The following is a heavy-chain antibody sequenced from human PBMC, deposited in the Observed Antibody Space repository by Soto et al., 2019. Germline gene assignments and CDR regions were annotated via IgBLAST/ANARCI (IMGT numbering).Heavy chain of an antibody. CDR3: ARGGLPAAIRGRYYYYYGMGV. Sequence: GASVKVPCKASGGTFSSYAISWVRQAPGQGLEWMGGIIPIFGTANYAQKFQGRVTITADESTSTAYMELSSLRSEDTAVYYCARGGLPAAIRGRYYYYYGMGVWGQGTTVTVSS. D-gene: IGHD2-2*01. CDR2: IIPIFGTA. V-gene: IGHV1-69*13. J-gene: IGHJ6*02. CDR1: GGTFSSYA.